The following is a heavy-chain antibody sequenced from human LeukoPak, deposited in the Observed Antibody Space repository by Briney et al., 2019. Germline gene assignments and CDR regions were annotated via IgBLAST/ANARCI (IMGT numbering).Heavy chain of an antibody. CDR3: ARKRDGGNPLGY. D-gene: IGHD4-23*01. CDR2: MNPNSVNT. V-gene: IGHV1-8*01. CDR1: GYTFTTYD. Sequence: GASVKVSCKASGYTFTTYDINWVRQATGQGLEWMGWMNPNSVNTAYAQKFQGRVTMTRNTSISTAYMELSSLRSEDTTVYYCARKRDGGNPLGYWGQGTLVTVSS. J-gene: IGHJ4*02.